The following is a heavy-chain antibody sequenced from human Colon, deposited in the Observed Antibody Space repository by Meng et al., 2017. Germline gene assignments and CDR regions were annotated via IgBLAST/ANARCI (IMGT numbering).Heavy chain of an antibody. V-gene: IGHV4-59*01. CDR2: LHYSGST. J-gene: IGHJ1*01. Sequence: SETLSLTCNVSGVSISNYYWNWVRQPPGKGLEWIGYLHYSGSTKYNPSLKSRVTISGDTSKNQFSLTLTSVTAAETAVYYCARGNVIWLGDFQRKGGLDSWGQGTLVTVSS. D-gene: IGHD3-10*01. CDR3: ARGNVIWLGDFQRKGGLDS. CDR1: GVSISNYY.